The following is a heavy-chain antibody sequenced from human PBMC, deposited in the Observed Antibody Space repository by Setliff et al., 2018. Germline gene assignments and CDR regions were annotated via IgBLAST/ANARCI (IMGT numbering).Heavy chain of an antibody. J-gene: IGHJ6*03. CDR1: GFTFTSYW. D-gene: IGHD2-15*01. CDR3: AREVVGARPYYYYMDV. CDR2: MYTDGSST. Sequence: GGSLRLSCAASGFTFTSYWMHWVRQAPGKGLVWVSRMYTDGSSTYYADSVKGRFTISRDNPKNTLYLQMNSLRAEDTAVYYCAREVVGARPYYYYMDVWGKGTTVTVSS. V-gene: IGHV3-74*01.